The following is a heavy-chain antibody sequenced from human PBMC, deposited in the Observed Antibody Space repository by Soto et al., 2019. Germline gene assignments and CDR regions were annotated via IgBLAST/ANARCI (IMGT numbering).Heavy chain of an antibody. CDR2: IYHSGST. CDR1: GYSISSGYY. CDR3: ARRHSSSWYGLDY. D-gene: IGHD6-13*01. J-gene: IGHJ4*02. Sequence: SETLSLTCAVSGYSISSGYYWGWIRQPPGKGLEWIGSIYHSGSTYYNPSLKSRVSISVDTSKNQFSLRLSSVTAADTAMYNCARRHSSSWYGLDYWGQGTLVTVSS. V-gene: IGHV4-38-2*01.